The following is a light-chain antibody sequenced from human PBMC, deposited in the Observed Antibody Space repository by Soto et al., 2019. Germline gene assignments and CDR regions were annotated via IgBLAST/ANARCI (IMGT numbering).Light chain of an antibody. CDR2: DAA. CDR3: QQYGRSPYT. Sequence: EIVLTQSPGTLSLSPGERATLSCRASQSVSSGYLAWYQQKPGQAPGLLIHDAANRAIGIPGRFSGSGSGTDFTLTISRLEPEDFAVYYCQQYGRSPYTFGQGTKLEIK. CDR1: QSVSSGY. V-gene: IGKV3-20*01. J-gene: IGKJ2*01.